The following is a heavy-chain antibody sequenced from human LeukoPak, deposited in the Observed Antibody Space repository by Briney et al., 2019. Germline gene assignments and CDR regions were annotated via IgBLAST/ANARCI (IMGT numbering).Heavy chain of an antibody. J-gene: IGHJ6*02. D-gene: IGHD2-2*01. CDR1: GYTFTSYY. CDR3: AISDLYCSSTSCLGSPGKHYYYYGMDV. CDR2: INPSGGST. V-gene: IGHV1-46*01. Sequence: GASVKVSCKASGYTFTSYYMHWVRQAPGQGLEWMGIINPSGGSTSYAQKFQGRVTMTRDTSTSTVYMELSSLRSEDTAVYYCAISDLYCSSTSCLGSPGKHYYYYGMDVWGQGTTVTVSS.